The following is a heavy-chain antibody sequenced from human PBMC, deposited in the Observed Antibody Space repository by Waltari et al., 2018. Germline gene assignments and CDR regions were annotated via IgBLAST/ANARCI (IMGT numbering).Heavy chain of an antibody. J-gene: IGHJ6*03. D-gene: IGHD2-2*01. Sequence: EVQLVESGGGLVQPGGSLRLSCAASGFTFSSYWMHWVRQAPGKGLVWVSRINTEGSSTSYADSVKGRFTISRDNAKNTLYLQMNSLRAEDTAVYYCARGFVVVGYYYYMDVWGKGTTVTVSS. V-gene: IGHV3-74*01. CDR3: ARGFVVVGYYYYMDV. CDR1: GFTFSSYW. CDR2: INTEGSST.